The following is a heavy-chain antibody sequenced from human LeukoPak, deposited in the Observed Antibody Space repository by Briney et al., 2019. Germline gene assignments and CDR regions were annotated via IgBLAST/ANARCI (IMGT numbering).Heavy chain of an antibody. CDR1: GYTFINNW. Sequence: ASVKVSCKASGYTFINNWMHWVRQAPGQGLEWIGLINPTGTGTLYAQKFQGRVTMTRDTSTSTVYMELSSLRSEDTAVYYCARPSGSYFSNLFDYWGQGTLVTASS. D-gene: IGHD1-26*01. V-gene: IGHV1-46*01. J-gene: IGHJ4*02. CDR2: INPTGTGT. CDR3: ARPSGSYFSNLFDY.